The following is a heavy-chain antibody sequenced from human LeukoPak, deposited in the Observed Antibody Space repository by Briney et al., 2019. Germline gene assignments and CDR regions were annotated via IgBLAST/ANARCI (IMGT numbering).Heavy chain of an antibody. D-gene: IGHD3-22*01. CDR1: GFTFSDYY. J-gene: IGHJ4*02. CDR3: ARDEALYYDSSGYVAY. V-gene: IGHV3-11*04. Sequence: PGGSLRLSCAASGFTFSDYYMSWIRQAPGKGLEWGSYISSSGSTIYYADSVKGRFTISRDNAKNSLYLQMNSLRAEDTAVYYCARDEALYYDSSGYVAYWGQGTLVTVSS. CDR2: ISSSGSTI.